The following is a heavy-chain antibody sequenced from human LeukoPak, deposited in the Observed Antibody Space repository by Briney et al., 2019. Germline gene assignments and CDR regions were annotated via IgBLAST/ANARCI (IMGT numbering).Heavy chain of an antibody. CDR1: GFTFSSYG. Sequence: PGRSLRLSCAASGFTFSSYGIHWVRQAPGKGLEWVAFISYDGGHEYYPASVKGRFTISRDNSKDTLSLQMDSLRPEDTAVYYCAKSQLIGSYHPPGYWGQGTLVTVSS. V-gene: IGHV3-30*18. CDR3: AKSQLIGSYHPPGY. D-gene: IGHD3-10*01. J-gene: IGHJ4*02. CDR2: ISYDGGHE.